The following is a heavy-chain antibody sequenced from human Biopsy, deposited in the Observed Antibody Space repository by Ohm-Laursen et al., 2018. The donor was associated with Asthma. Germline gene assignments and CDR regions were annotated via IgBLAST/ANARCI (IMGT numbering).Heavy chain of an antibody. CDR3: PAYGSPPACPVGY. V-gene: IGHV4-31*11. CDR2: ISYSGNT. Sequence: SQTLSLTCAVSGGSIISGDYFWSWIRQHPGRVLEWVGYISYSGNTYYNPSLKSRVSIPVDTSKNQLSLNLSSVTAADAPVYYCPAYGSPPACPVGYWGREPWSPSPQ. CDR1: GGSIISGDYF. J-gene: IGHJ4*02. D-gene: IGHD2-15*01.